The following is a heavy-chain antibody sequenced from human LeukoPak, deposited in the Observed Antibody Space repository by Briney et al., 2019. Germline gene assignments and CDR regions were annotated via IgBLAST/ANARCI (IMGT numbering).Heavy chain of an antibody. J-gene: IGHJ4*02. CDR1: GFTFSSYG. CDR3: ARVLRYFDWLSQPFDY. CDR2: IRYDGSNK. D-gene: IGHD3-9*01. Sequence: GGSLRLSCAASGFTFSSYGMHWVRQAPGKGLEWVAFIRYDGSNKYYADSVKGRFTISRDNSKNTLYLQMNSLRAEDTAVYYCARVLRYFDWLSQPFDYWGQGTLVTVSS. V-gene: IGHV3-30*02.